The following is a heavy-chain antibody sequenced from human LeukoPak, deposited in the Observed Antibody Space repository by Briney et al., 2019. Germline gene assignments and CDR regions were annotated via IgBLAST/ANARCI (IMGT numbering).Heavy chain of an antibody. CDR3: ANLRRYDSSGYYSDY. Sequence: SETLSLTCAVSGGSISSYYWSWIRQPPGQGLEWIVYIYYSGSTNYNPSLKSRVTISVDTSKNQFSLKLSSVTAADTAVYYCANLRRYDSSGYYSDYWGQGTLVTV. V-gene: IGHV4-59*08. J-gene: IGHJ4*02. D-gene: IGHD3-22*01. CDR1: GGSISSYY. CDR2: IYYSGST.